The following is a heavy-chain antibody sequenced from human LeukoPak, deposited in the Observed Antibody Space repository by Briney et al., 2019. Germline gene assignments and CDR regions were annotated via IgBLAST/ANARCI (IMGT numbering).Heavy chain of an antibody. CDR1: GFTFSSYW. CDR2: IKQDGSEK. D-gene: IGHD6-19*01. J-gene: IGHJ4*02. Sequence: GGSLRLSCAAPGFTFSSYWMSWVRQAPGKGLEWVANIKQDGSEKYYVDSVKGRFTISRDNAKNSLYLQMNSLRAEDTAVYYCARIPGIAVAGFDYWGQGTLVTVSS. CDR3: ARIPGIAVAGFDY. V-gene: IGHV3-7*01.